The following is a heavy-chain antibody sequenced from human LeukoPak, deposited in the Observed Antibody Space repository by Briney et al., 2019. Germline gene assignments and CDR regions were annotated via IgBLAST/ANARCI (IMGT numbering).Heavy chain of an antibody. CDR2: IYTSGST. D-gene: IGHD1-14*01. CDR3: AGGPIGGTITYFFGY. Sequence: PSETLSLTCTVSGGSISNVNYYWSWIRQPAGRELEWIGRIYTSGSTNYNPSLKSRVTISMDTSKNEFSLKLSSVTAADTALYYCAGGPIGGTITYFFGYWGQGTLVTVSS. CDR1: GGSISNVNYY. V-gene: IGHV4-61*02. J-gene: IGHJ4*02.